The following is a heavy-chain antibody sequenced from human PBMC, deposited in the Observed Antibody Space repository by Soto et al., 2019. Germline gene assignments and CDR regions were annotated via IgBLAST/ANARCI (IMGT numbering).Heavy chain of an antibody. V-gene: IGHV1-46*01. CDR3: ATHTYYCSGGSCYDY. CDR2: INPSGGST. J-gene: IGHJ4*02. Sequence: ASVKVSCKASGYTFTSYYMHWVRQAPGQGFEWMGIINPSGGSTSYAQKFQGRVTMTRDTSTSTVYMELSSLRSEDTAVYYCATHTYYCSGGSCYDYWGQGTLVTVSS. D-gene: IGHD2-15*01. CDR1: GYTFTSYY.